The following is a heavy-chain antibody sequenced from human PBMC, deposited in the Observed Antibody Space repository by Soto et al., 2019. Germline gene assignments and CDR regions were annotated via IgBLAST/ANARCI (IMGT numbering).Heavy chain of an antibody. Sequence: ASVKVSCKASGYTFTGYYMHWVRQAPGQGLEWMGWINPNSGGTNYAQKFQGWVTMTRDTSISTAYMELSRLRSDDTAVYYCARSSDYMGGSYRYYDGPLGDWGQGTLVTVSS. D-gene: IGHD3-16*02. CDR3: ARSSDYMGGSYRYYDGPLGD. CDR2: INPNSGGT. J-gene: IGHJ4*02. CDR1: GYTFTGYY. V-gene: IGHV1-2*04.